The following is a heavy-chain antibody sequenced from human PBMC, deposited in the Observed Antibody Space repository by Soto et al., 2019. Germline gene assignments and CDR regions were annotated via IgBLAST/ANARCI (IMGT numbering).Heavy chain of an antibody. J-gene: IGHJ4*02. V-gene: IGHV3-48*03. D-gene: IGHD2-21*01. CDR2: ITGSGGAM. CDR1: GFDFSGSE. CDR3: AKVAPFILGSPF. Sequence: GGSLRLSCTASGFDFSGSEMNWFRQAPGKGLEWVAYITGSGGAMFHADSVKGRFSISRDNAKNSLFLEMNNLTADDAGLYYCAKVAPFILGSPFWGQGTLVTVSS.